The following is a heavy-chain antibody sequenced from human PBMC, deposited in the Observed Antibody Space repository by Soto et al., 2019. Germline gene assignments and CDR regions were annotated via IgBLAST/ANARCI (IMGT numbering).Heavy chain of an antibody. CDR1: GFTFSSYG. J-gene: IGHJ3*02. CDR3: ARASGRTYYYDSSGSEAFDI. CDR2: IWYDGSNK. D-gene: IGHD3-22*01. V-gene: IGHV3-33*01. Sequence: GGSLRLSCAASGFTFSSYGMHWVRQAPGKGLEWVAVIWYDGSNKYYADSVKGRFTISRDNSKNTLYLQMNSLRAEDTAGYYCARASGRTYYYDSSGSEAFDIWGQGTMVTVSS.